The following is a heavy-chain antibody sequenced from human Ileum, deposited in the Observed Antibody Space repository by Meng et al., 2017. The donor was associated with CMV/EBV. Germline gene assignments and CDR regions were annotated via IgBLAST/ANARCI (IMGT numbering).Heavy chain of an antibody. D-gene: IGHD6-6*01. CDR2: INSHSGAT. CDR1: GDTPTADF. CDR3: LTYTSSSHSFGP. Sequence: ASVNVSCKASGDTPTADFMFWVRQAPGQGLEWMGWINSHSGATQYAQKFQGRVTMTRDTSISTVYMDLSSLRSDDTADYYCLTYTSSSHSFGPRGQGTLVTVSS. J-gene: IGHJ5*02. V-gene: IGHV1-2*02.